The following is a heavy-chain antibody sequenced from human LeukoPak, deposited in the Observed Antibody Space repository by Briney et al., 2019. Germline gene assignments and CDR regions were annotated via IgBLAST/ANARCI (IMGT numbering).Heavy chain of an antibody. J-gene: IGHJ3*02. D-gene: IGHD3-3*01. CDR1: GGSFSGYY. V-gene: IGHV4-34*01. CDR3: ARGHYDFWSGYYMGGAFDI. Sequence: SETLSLTCAVYGGSFSGYYWSWIRQPPGKGLEWIGEINHSGSTNYNPSLKSRVTISVDTSKNQFSLKLSSVTAADTAVYYCARGHYDFWSGYYMGGAFDIWGQGTMVTVSS. CDR2: INHSGST.